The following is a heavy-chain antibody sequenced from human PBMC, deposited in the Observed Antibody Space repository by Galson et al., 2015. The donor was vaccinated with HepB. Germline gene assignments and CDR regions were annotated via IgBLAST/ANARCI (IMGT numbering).Heavy chain of an antibody. D-gene: IGHD3-22*01. CDR2: ISSTSNVI. V-gene: IGHV3-48*02. Sequence: SLRLSCAASGFTFSTYRMNWVRQAPGKGLEWVSYISSTSNVIYYADSVKGRFTMSRDNAKNSLYLQMNSLTDEDTAVYYCARATYYLDSSDYLGNLDAFDIWGQGTVVTVSS. CDR3: ARATYYLDSSDYLGNLDAFDI. CDR1: GFTFSTYR. J-gene: IGHJ3*02.